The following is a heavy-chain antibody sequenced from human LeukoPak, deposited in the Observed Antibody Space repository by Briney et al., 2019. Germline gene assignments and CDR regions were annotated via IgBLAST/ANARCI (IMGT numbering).Heavy chain of an antibody. CDR3: ARASGSYFNDY. V-gene: IGHV3-30*19. D-gene: IGHD1-26*01. CDR1: GFTFSSYG. Sequence: HPGGSLRLSCAASGFTFSSYGMHWVRQAPGKGLEWVAVISYDGRNKYYADSVKGRFTISRDNSKNTLFLQMNSLRAEDTAVYYCARASGSYFNDYWGQGTLVTVSS. J-gene: IGHJ4*02. CDR2: ISYDGRNK.